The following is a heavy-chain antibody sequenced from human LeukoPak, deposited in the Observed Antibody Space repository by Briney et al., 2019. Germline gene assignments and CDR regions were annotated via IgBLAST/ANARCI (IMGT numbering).Heavy chain of an antibody. V-gene: IGHV4-4*07. CDR1: DGSMSNNY. J-gene: IGHJ4*02. D-gene: IGHD2-15*01. CDR3: AGVYCGGGNCYHFDY. Sequence: SETLSLTCTVSDGSMSNNYWTWIRQPAGKGLEWIGRMYGSGIADYNPSLKSRVTMSADTSKNLFSLKLSSVTAADTAVYYCAGVYCGGGNCYHFDYWGQGTLVTVSS. CDR2: MYGSGIA.